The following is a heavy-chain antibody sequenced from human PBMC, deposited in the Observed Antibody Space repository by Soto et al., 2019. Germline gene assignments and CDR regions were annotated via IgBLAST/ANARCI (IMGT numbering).Heavy chain of an antibody. CDR2: ISFDGNNE. J-gene: IGHJ4*02. Sequence: APGKGLEWVAVISFDGNNEHYADSVKGRFSISRDNAKNSLYLQMNSLRAEDTAVYYCARAGSMYSGSYRPFDYWGQGTLVTVSS. V-gene: IGHV3-33*01. CDR3: ARAGSMYSGSYRPFDY. D-gene: IGHD1-26*01.